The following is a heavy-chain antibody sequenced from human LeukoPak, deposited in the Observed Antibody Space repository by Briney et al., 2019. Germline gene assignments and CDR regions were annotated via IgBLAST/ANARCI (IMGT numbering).Heavy chain of an antibody. CDR1: GGSISSGGYY. Sequence: SQTLSLTCTVSGGSISSGGYYWSWIRQHPGKGLEWIGYIHYSGSTNYNPSLKSRVTISVDTSKNHFSLKLSSVTAADTAVYYCARVVIGAVAGLFDYWGQGTLVTVSS. CDR3: ARVVIGAVAGLFDY. J-gene: IGHJ4*02. D-gene: IGHD6-19*01. CDR2: IHYSGST. V-gene: IGHV4-31*03.